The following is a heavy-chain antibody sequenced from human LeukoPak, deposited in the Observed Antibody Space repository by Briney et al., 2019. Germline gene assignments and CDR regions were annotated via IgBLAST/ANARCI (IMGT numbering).Heavy chain of an antibody. CDR1: GFTFSSYG. CDR3: AKDTRYSYGYFVDRYFDY. V-gene: IGHV3-30*18. CDR2: ISYDGSNK. Sequence: PGGSLRLSCAASGFTFSSYGMHWVRQAPGKGLEWVAVISYDGSNKYYADSVKGRFTISRDNSKNTLYLRMNSLRAEDTAVYYCAKDTRYSYGYFVDRYFDYWGQGTLVTVSS. J-gene: IGHJ4*02. D-gene: IGHD5-18*01.